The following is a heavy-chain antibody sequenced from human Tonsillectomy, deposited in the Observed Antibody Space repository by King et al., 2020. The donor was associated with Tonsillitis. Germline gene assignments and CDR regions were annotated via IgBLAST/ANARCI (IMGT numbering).Heavy chain of an antibody. CDR1: GFTFSNYG. D-gene: IGHD5-12*01. CDR2: IAYDASYE. Sequence: QLVQSGEGVVQPGRSLRLSCATSGFTFSNYGMHWVRQAPGKGLEWVALIAYDASYENYADSVKGRFAISRDNSKNTLYLEMNSLRVEDTAVYYCAKDDIGLSDWYFDLWGRGTLVTVSS. J-gene: IGHJ2*01. CDR3: AKDDIGLSDWYFDL. V-gene: IGHV3-30*18.